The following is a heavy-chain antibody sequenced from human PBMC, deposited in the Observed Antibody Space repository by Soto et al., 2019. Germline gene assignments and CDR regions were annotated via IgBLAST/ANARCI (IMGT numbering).Heavy chain of an antibody. J-gene: IGHJ5*02. CDR2: INAGDAYT. Sequence: QVQLVQSGAEVKKPGASVKISCKASGYPFTNFAIHWLRQAPGQRLEWMGWINAGDAYTKFSQKFQGRVTMTRDTSASTADRERSSRRSEDTAVYYCARESIASRENWFDPWGQGTLVTVSP. CDR1: GYPFTNFA. V-gene: IGHV1-3*01. D-gene: IGHD6-6*01. CDR3: ARESIASRENWFDP.